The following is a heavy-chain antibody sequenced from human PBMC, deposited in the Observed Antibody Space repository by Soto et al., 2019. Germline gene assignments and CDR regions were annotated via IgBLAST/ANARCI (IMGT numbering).Heavy chain of an antibody. V-gene: IGHV3-30-3*01. Sequence: QVQLVESGGGVVQPGRSLRLSCAASGFTFSSYAMHWVRQAPGKGLEWVAVISYDGSNKYYADSVKGRFTISRDNSKNTLYLQMNSLRAEDTAVYSCARDLEVAVGGAWGQGTLVTVSS. D-gene: IGHD6-19*01. CDR3: ARDLEVAVGGA. CDR1: GFTFSSYA. CDR2: ISYDGSNK. J-gene: IGHJ5*02.